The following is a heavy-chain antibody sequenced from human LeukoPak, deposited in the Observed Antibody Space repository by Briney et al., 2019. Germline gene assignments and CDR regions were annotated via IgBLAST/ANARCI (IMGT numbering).Heavy chain of an antibody. Sequence: GASVKVSCKASGGTFSSYAINWVRQAPGQGLEWMGRIIPIFGTANYAQKFQGRVTITADESTCTAYMELSSLRSEDTAVYYCARDKVQYYYYYMDVWGKGTTVTVSS. CDR1: GGTFSSYA. CDR3: ARDKVQYYYYYMDV. CDR2: IIPIFGTA. V-gene: IGHV1-69*13. J-gene: IGHJ6*03. D-gene: IGHD1-1*01.